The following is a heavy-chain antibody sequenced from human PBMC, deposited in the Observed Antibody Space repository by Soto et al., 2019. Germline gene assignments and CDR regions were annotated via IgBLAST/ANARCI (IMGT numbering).Heavy chain of an antibody. J-gene: IGHJ6*02. CDR1: GFTFSSYA. D-gene: IGHD3-3*01. CDR3: AKADVLRFLEWSNYLFGMDV. V-gene: IGHV3-23*01. CDR2: ISGSGGST. Sequence: GGPLRLSCAASGFTFSSYAMSWVRQAPGKGLEWVSAISGSGGSTYYADSVKGRFTISRDNSKNTLYLQMNSLRAEDTAVYYCAKADVLRFLEWSNYLFGMDVWGQGTTVTVSS.